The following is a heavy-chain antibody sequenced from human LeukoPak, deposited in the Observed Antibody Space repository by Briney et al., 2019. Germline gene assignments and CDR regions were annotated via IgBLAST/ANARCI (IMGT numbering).Heavy chain of an antibody. CDR1: GGTFSSYA. J-gene: IGHJ4*02. D-gene: IGHD6-13*01. Sequence: ASVKVSCKASGGTFSSYAISWVRQAPGQGLEWMGGIIPIFGTANYAQKFQGRVTITADESTSTAYMELSSLRSEDTAVYYCARGRDSSSWSPNFDSWGQGTLVTVS. V-gene: IGHV1-69*01. CDR3: ARGRDSSSWSPNFDS. CDR2: IIPIFGTA.